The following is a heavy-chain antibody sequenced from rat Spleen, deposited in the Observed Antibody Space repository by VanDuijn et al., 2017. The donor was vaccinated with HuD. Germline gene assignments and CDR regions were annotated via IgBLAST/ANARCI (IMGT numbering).Heavy chain of an antibody. J-gene: IGHJ3*01. D-gene: IGHD1-11*01. CDR1: GFSLNSYN. Sequence: QVQLKESGPGLVQPSQTLSLTCTVSGFSLNSYNVPWVRQPPGKGLEWMGGIWGDGSTNYNSALKSRLSISRDTSKSQVFLRMNSLQTDDTAIYFCTRSYGGYSSNWFPYWGQGTLVTVSS. CDR2: IWGDGST. CDR3: TRSYGGYSSNWFPY. V-gene: IGHV2-1*01.